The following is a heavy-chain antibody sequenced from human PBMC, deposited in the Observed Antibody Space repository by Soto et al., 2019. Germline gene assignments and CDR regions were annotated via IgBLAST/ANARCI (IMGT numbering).Heavy chain of an antibody. D-gene: IGHD3-3*02. CDR3: VIHPISGLFDP. V-gene: IGHV3-64D*06. CDR1: GFTFSSYA. J-gene: IGHJ5*02. CDR2: ISSNGGST. Sequence: VGSLRLSCSASGFTFSSYAMHWVRQAPGKGLEYVSAISSNGGSTYYADSVKGRFTISRDNSKNTLYLQMSSLRAEDTAVYYCVIHPISGLFDPWGQGTLVTVSS.